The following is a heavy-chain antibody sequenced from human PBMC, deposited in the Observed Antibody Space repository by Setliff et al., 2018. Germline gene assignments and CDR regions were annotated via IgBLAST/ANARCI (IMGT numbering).Heavy chain of an antibody. D-gene: IGHD2-21*02. CDR1: GYSISSGYI. CDR2: IGHTGSI. J-gene: IGHJ4*02. CDR3: ARDLGHGGDSDY. V-gene: IGHV4-38-2*02. Sequence: NPSETLSLTCTVSGYSISSGYIWGWIRQPPGKGLEWVGNIGHTGSINYNSSLKSRLTISRDTSKNQVSLKLNSVTATDTAVYYCARDLGHGGDSDYWGQGILVTVSS.